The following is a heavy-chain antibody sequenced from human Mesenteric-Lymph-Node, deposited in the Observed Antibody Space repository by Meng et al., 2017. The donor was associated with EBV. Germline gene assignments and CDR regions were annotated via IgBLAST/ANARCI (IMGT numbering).Heavy chain of an antibody. CDR3: ARAGRSNYYDSSGYDP. J-gene: IGHJ5*02. CDR2: IIPIFGTA. CDR1: GCTFSSYA. Sequence: VERVQAGDEWEKPGSSVKVSCKASGCTFSSYAISWVRQAPGQGLEWRGGIIPIFGTANYAQKFQGRVTITADESTSTAYMELSSLRSEDTAVYYCARAGRSNYYDSSGYDPWGQGTLVTVSS. D-gene: IGHD3-22*01. V-gene: IGHV1-69*01.